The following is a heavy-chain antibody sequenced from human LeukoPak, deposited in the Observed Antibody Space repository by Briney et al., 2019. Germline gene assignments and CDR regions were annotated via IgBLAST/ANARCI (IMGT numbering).Heavy chain of an antibody. CDR2: FFLKGST. CDR3: ARVARCTSCFDVDY. J-gene: IGHJ4*02. D-gene: IGHD2-2*01. V-gene: IGHV4-38-2*02. Sequence: SETLSLTCTVSGYSITSVYYWGWIRQPPGKGLEWIGSFFLKGSTYYNPSLKSRVTISVDTSKNQFSLTLSSVTAADTAVYYCARVARCTSCFDVDYWGQGTLVTVSS. CDR1: GYSITSVYY.